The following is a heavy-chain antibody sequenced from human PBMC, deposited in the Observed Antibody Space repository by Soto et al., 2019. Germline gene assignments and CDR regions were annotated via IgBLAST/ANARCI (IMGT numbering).Heavy chain of an antibody. CDR3: GRHYGGYYYPSYYGMDV. CDR2: IYYSGST. Sequence: PSETLSLTCTVSGGSISSSSYYWGWIRQPPGKGLEWIGSIYYSGSTYYNPSLKNRVTISVDTSKNQVSLKLSCVTAADTDVYYCGRHYGGYYYPSYYGMDVWGQGTTVTVSS. D-gene: IGHD3-22*01. V-gene: IGHV4-39*01. J-gene: IGHJ6*02. CDR1: GGSISSSSYY.